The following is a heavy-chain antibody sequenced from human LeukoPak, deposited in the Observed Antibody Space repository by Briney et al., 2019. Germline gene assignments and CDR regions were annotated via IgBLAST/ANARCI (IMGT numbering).Heavy chain of an antibody. V-gene: IGHV4-34*10. CDR2: IRYSGSS. CDR3: ARSEYCSGGTCYRGLVDY. Sequence: SETLSLTCAVYGGSFSGYYWSWIRQPPGKGLEWIGDIRYSGSSNYNPSLKSRVTMSVDTSKNLFSLRLRSVTAADTAVYYCARSEYCSGGTCYRGLVDYWGQGTLVTVSS. CDR1: GGSFSGYY. J-gene: IGHJ4*02. D-gene: IGHD2-15*01.